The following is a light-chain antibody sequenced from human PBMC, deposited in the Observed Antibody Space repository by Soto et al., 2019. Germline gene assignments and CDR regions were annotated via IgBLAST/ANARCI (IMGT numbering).Light chain of an antibody. CDR3: QQRKVCPPIT. J-gene: IGKJ5*01. V-gene: IGKV3D-20*02. CDR2: SAS. CDR1: QSLSSSS. Sequence: EIVLTQSPGTLSMSPGERATLSCRASQSLSSSSVAWYQQTPGQPPRLLISSASSRAADIPDRFSGSGSGTDFTLTINSLVHAEVAVYYCQQRKVCPPITFGQGTRLDIK.